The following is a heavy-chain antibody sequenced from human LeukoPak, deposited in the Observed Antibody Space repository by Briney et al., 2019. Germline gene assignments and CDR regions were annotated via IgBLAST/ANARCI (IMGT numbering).Heavy chain of an antibody. D-gene: IGHD3-3*01. J-gene: IGHJ4*02. V-gene: IGHV1-58*01. Sequence: SVKVSCKASGFTFATSAVQWVRQARGQRLEWIGWIVVGSDHTNYAQKLQERVTISRDMSTSTAYMELSSLRSEDTAVYYCAREQLYYDFWSGYHRPPDYWGQGTLVTVSS. CDR1: GFTFATSA. CDR2: IVVGSDHT. CDR3: AREQLYYDFWSGYHRPPDY.